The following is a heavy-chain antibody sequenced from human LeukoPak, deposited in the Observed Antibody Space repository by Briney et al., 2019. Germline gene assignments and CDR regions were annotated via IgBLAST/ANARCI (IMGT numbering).Heavy chain of an antibody. CDR1: GYTLIHYW. V-gene: IGHV1-46*01. J-gene: IGHJ5*01. CDR2: IDGETGNT. CDR3: ARDPGGNQFGPGTYFAS. Sequence: ASVKASCKASGYTLIHYWMHRVRQVRGQGLEWMGFIDGETGNTRYAPNFQGRIPMSRDMSTGTVFMELSSLRLDGPAVYSCARDPGGNQFGPGTYFASWGQGSLVTVSS. D-gene: IGHD1-26*01.